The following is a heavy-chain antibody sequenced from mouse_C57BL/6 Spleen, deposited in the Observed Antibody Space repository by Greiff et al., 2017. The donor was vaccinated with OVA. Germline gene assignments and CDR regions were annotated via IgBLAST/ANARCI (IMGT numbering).Heavy chain of an antibody. Sequence: QVQLKESGPGLVQPSQSLSITCTVSGFSLTSYGVHWVRQSPGKGLEWLGVIWSGGSTDYNAAFISRLSISKDNSKSQVFFKMSSLQADDTAIYYCGRRNWDYFDYWGQGTTLTVSS. J-gene: IGHJ2*01. CDR2: IWSGGST. V-gene: IGHV2-2*01. D-gene: IGHD4-1*01. CDR1: GFSLTSYG. CDR3: GRRNWDYFDY.